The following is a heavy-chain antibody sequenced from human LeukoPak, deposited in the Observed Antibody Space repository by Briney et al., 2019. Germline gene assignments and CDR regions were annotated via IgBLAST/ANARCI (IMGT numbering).Heavy chain of an antibody. CDR1: GGTFSSYA. J-gene: IGHJ6*02. CDR2: IIPIFGTA. V-gene: IGHV1-69*13. Sequence: ASVKVSCKASGGTFSSYAISWVRQAPGQGLEWMGGIIPIFGTANYAQKFQGRVTITADESTSTAYMELSSLRSEDTAVYYCARFNDRLADLRWYYYGMDVWGQGTTVTVSS. CDR3: ARFNDRLADLRWYYYGMDV. D-gene: IGHD4-23*01.